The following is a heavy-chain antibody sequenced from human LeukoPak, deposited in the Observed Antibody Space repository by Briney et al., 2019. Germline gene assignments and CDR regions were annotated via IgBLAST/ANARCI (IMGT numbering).Heavy chain of an antibody. CDR2: MNPNSGNT. J-gene: IGHJ6*03. CDR3: ARSRRSRGTMIVVMMIYYYYMDV. V-gene: IGHV1-8*01. D-gene: IGHD3-22*01. CDR1: GYTFTSYD. Sequence: ASVKVSCKASGYTFTSYDIKWVRQATGQGLEWMGWMNPNSGNTGYAQKFQGRVTMTRNTSISTAYIELRSLRSEDTAVYYCARSRRSRGTMIVVMMIYYYYMDVWGKGTTVTVSS.